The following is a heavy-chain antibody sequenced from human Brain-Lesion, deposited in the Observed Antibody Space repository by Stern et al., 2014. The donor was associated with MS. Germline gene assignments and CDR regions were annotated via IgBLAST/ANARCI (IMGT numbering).Heavy chain of an antibody. V-gene: IGHV4-61*02. CDR1: GGSISSGGYY. J-gene: IGHJ6*02. CDR3: ARGRVVPGFQYYATDV. D-gene: IGHD2-2*01. Sequence: QVQLQESGPGLVKPSQTLSLSCTVSGGSISSGGYYWSWIRQPAGKGLEWIGRIFNSGSTRYNPSLKSRVPISINTSNNHVSPRLNPRTAADTAVYYCARGRVVPGFQYYATDVWGQGTTVIVSS. CDR2: IFNSGST.